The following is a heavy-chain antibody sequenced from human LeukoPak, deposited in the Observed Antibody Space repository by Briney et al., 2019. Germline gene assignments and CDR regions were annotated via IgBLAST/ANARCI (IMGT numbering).Heavy chain of an antibody. J-gene: IGHJ4*02. V-gene: IGHV3-23*01. D-gene: IGHD3-10*01. Sequence: GGSLRLSCAASGFTFSSYAMSWVRQAPGKGLEWVPAISGSGGSTYYADSVKGRFTISRDNSKSTLYLQMNSLRAEDTAVYYCAKIDPPSYYYGSGSYPDWGQGTLVTVSS. CDR1: GFTFSSYA. CDR3: AKIDPPSYYYGSGSYPD. CDR2: ISGSGGST.